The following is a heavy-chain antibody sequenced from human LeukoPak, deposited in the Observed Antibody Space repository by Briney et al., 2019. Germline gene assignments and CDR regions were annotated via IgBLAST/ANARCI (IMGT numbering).Heavy chain of an antibody. CDR3: ARAYEYGWFDP. CDR2: INPKSGAT. J-gene: IGHJ5*02. Sequence: ASVKVSCKASGYTFTDYYLHWLRQAPGQGLEWIGWINPKSGATNYAQRFQGRVTMTWQTSISTGNMELSSLRSDDTAVYYCARAYEYGWFDPWGQGTLVTVSS. V-gene: IGHV1-2*02. D-gene: IGHD4/OR15-4a*01. CDR1: GYTFTDYY.